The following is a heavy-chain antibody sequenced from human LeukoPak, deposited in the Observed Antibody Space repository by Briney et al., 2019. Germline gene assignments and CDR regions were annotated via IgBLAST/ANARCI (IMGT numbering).Heavy chain of an antibody. CDR3: ARSSVSGTYSGGY. CDR2: IYYGGST. CDR1: GGSINTYY. D-gene: IGHD3-10*01. J-gene: IGHJ4*02. Sequence: SETLSLTCAVSGGSINTYYWSWIRQPPGKGLEWIGYIYYGGSTYSNPSLKGRVTISSDTSKNQFSLKLTSVTAADTAVYYCARSSVSGTYSGGYWGQGILVTVFS. V-gene: IGHV4-59*08.